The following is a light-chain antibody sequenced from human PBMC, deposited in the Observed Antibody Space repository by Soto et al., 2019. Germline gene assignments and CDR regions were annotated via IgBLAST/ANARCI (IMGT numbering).Light chain of an antibody. CDR1: QAISSS. CDR2: AAS. Sequence: DIQLTQSPSFLSASVGDRVTITCRASQAISSSLAWYQHNPGKAPKLLIYAASTLQNGVPSSFSGSGSGTEFTLTINNLQPEDFATYYCQHLNDYRYTFGQGTKAEIK. V-gene: IGKV1-9*01. CDR3: QHLNDYRYT. J-gene: IGKJ2*01.